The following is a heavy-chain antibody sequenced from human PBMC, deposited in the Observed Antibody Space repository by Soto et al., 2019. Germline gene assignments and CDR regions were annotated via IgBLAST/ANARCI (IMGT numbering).Heavy chain of an antibody. J-gene: IGHJ4*02. CDR2: IYYSGST. CDR1: GGSISRGDYY. Sequence: SETLSLTCAVSGGSISRGDYYWRWIRQSPGKGLEWIGYIYYSGSTYYNPSLKSPLTISVDTSKNQLSLKLSSVTAADTAVYYCARLAGGYNGFFDYWGQGARVTV. V-gene: IGHV4-30-4*01. CDR3: ARLAGGYNGFFDY. D-gene: IGHD1-26*01.